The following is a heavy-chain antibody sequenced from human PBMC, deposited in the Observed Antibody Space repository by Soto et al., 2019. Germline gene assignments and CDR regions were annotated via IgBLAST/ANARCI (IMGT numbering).Heavy chain of an antibody. CDR1: GFTVSSNY. V-gene: IGHV3-53*04. CDR3: ASFPLANYYYYYMDV. CDR2: IYSGGST. J-gene: IGHJ6*03. Sequence: SGGSLRLSCAASGFTVSSNYMSWVCQAPGKGLEWVSVIYSGGSTYYADSVKGRFTISRHNSKNTLYLQMNSLRAEDTAVYYCASFPLANYYYYYMDVWGKGTTVTVSS.